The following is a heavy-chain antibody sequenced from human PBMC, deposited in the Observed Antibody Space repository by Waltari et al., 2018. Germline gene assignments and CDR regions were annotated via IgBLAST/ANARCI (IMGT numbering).Heavy chain of an antibody. CDR3: AKFSYYDSSGSDY. V-gene: IGHV3-23*01. Sequence: EVQLLESGGGLVQPGGSLRLSCAASGFTFSSYALSWIRQAPGKGLEWVSAISGSGGSTYYADSVKGRFTISRDNSKNTLYLQMNSLRAEDTAVYYCAKFSYYDSSGSDYWGQGTLVTVSS. CDR1: GFTFSSYA. D-gene: IGHD3-22*01. CDR2: ISGSGGST. J-gene: IGHJ4*02.